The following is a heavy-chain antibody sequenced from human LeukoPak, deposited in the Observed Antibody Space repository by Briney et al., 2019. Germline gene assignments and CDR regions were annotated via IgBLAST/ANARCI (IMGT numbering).Heavy chain of an antibody. CDR1: GFPFEDYA. CDR2: NRWNRGSI. J-gene: IGHJ6*02. V-gene: IGHV3-9*01. Sequence: SLELSCAASGFPFEDYAMQWGRQGPGKGLGGGSGNRWNRGSIGYADSVKGRFTISRDNAKNSLYLQMNSLRAEDTALYYCAKDMSGGIVVVPAAMVPYGMDVWGQGTTVTVSS. D-gene: IGHD2-2*01. CDR3: AKDMSGGIVVVPAAMVPYGMDV.